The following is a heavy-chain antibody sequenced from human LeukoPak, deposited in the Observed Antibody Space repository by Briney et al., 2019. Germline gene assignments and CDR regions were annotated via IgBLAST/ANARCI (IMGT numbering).Heavy chain of an antibody. Sequence: KPSETLSLTCTVSGASITRTTSYWGWIRQPPGKGLEWIGTVYYTGTTYNNPSLKSRITISVGTSKNQFSLKLSSVTAADTAVYYCTRLHNDNSGWWTIDCWGQGTLVTVSS. CDR1: GASITRTTSY. V-gene: IGHV4-39*01. D-gene: IGHD6-19*01. CDR3: TRLHNDNSGWWTIDC. J-gene: IGHJ4*02. CDR2: VYYTGTT.